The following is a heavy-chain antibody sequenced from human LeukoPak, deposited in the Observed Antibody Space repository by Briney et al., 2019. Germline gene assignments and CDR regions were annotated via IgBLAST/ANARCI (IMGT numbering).Heavy chain of an antibody. Sequence: ASVKVSCKAPGYTFTSYGISWVRQAPGQGLEWMGWISAYNGNTNYAQKLQGRVTMTTDTSTSTAYMELRSLRSDDTAVYYCARDPGRYGSGSRTVDYWGQGTLVTVSS. D-gene: IGHD3-10*01. CDR2: ISAYNGNT. CDR1: GYTFTSYG. J-gene: IGHJ4*02. CDR3: ARDPGRYGSGSRTVDY. V-gene: IGHV1-18*01.